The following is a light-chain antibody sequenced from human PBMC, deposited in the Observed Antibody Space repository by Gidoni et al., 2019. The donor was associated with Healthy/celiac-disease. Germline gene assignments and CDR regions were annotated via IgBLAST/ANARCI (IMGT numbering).Light chain of an antibody. CDR3: AAWDDSLSGVV. V-gene: IGLV1-47*01. CDR1: SSNIGSNY. Sequence: QSVLTQPPSASGTPAQRFTISCSGSSSNIGSNYVYWYQQLPGTDPKLLIYRNNQRLSGVPDRFSGSKSGTSASLAISGLRSEDEADYYCAAWDDSLSGVVFGGGTKMTVL. J-gene: IGLJ2*01. CDR2: RNN.